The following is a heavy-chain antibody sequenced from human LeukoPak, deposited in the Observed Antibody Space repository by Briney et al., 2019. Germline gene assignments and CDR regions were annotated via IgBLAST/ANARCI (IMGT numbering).Heavy chain of an antibody. CDR3: ARHVFRTDGMDV. V-gene: IGHV4-59*05. J-gene: IGHJ6*02. CDR2: IYYSGST. CDR1: GGSISSYY. Sequence: KSSETLSLTCTVSGGSISSYYWSWIRQPPGKGLEWIGSIYYSGSTYYNPSLKSRVTISVDTSKNQFSLKLSSVPAADTAVYYCARHVFRTDGMDVWGQGTTVTVSS. D-gene: IGHD3/OR15-3a*01.